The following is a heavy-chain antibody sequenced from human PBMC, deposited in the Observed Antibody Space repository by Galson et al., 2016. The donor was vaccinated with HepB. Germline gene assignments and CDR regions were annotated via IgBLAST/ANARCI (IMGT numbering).Heavy chain of an antibody. CDR3: AKSTLGVTLESYYYGMDV. CDR1: GFTFNNYG. V-gene: IGHV3-23*01. Sequence: SLRLSCAASGFTFNNYGMSWVRLAPGKGLEWVSGIGGRGGTTYYADSVEGRFTISRDNSKNTLYLQMKSLRAEDTAVYYCAKSTLGVTLESYYYGMDVWCQGTTVTVSS. J-gene: IGHJ6*02. D-gene: IGHD2-21*02. CDR2: IGGRGGTT.